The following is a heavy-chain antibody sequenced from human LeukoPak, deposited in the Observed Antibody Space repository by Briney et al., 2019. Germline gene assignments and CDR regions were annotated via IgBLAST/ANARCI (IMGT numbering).Heavy chain of an antibody. CDR3: AKDAVYGDGYWEFDY. CDR2: IVGSGDT. D-gene: IGHD5-24*01. V-gene: IGHV3-23*01. CDR1: GFSVRTYA. Sequence: GGSLRLSCADSGFSVRTYAMSWVCQAPGKGLEWVSGIVGSGDTDYADAVQGRFTISKDNSKNIVYLQMNSLRAEDTAVYYCAKDAVYGDGYWEFDYWGQGNLVTVPS. J-gene: IGHJ4*02.